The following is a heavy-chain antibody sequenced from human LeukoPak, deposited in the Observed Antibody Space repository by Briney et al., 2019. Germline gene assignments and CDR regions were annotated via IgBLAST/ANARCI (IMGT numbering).Heavy chain of an antibody. Sequence: GGSLRLSCAASGFTFSDYYMTWIRQVPGKGLEWVSYISGVADVINYADSVKGRFTISRDNAKRSVYLQMNGLRAEDTALYYCARGGAHGMDVWGQGTTVTVSS. CDR3: ARGGAHGMDV. V-gene: IGHV3-11*01. CDR2: ISGVADVI. CDR1: GFTFSDYY. D-gene: IGHD1-26*01. J-gene: IGHJ6*02.